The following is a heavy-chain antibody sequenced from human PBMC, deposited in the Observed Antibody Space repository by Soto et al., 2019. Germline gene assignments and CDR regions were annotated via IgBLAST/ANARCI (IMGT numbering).Heavy chain of an antibody. CDR3: VKDSGHLVVVTAATVEK. V-gene: IGHV3-30*18. CDR2: ISYDGSNK. D-gene: IGHD2-21*02. J-gene: IGHJ4*02. Sequence: QVQLVESGGGVVQPGRSLRLSCAASGFTFGTYGMHWVRQAPGKGLEWVAVISYDGSNKYYADSVKGRFTISRDNSENTLYLQMSSLRAEDTAVYYCVKDSGHLVVVTAATVEKWGQGTLVTVSS. CDR1: GFTFGTYG.